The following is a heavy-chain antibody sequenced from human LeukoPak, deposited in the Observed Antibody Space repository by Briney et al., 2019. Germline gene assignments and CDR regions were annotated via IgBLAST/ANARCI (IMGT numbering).Heavy chain of an antibody. V-gene: IGHV3-23*01. Sequence: GGPLRLSCAASGITFSSYAMSWVRQAPGEGLKWVSAITNTGGSTYYADSVKGRFTISRDNSKITLYLQMNSLRAEDTAVYYCAKGSSGSRPYYFDHWGQGTLVTVSS. J-gene: IGHJ4*02. CDR2: ITNTGGST. CDR1: GITFSSYA. D-gene: IGHD6-13*01. CDR3: AKGSSGSRPYYFDH.